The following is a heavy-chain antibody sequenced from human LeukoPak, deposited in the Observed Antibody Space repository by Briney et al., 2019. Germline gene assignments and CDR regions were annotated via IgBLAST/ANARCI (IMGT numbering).Heavy chain of an antibody. V-gene: IGHV3-7*03. Sequence: PGGSLRLSCAASGFTFSSYWMSWVRQAPGKGLEWVANIKQDGSEKYYVDSVKGRFTISRDNAKNSLYLQMNSLRAEDTALYYCARHYYESRYPTSGYYMDVWGKGTTVTVSS. CDR1: GFTFSSYW. CDR3: ARHYYESRYPTSGYYMDV. D-gene: IGHD3-22*01. J-gene: IGHJ6*03. CDR2: IKQDGSEK.